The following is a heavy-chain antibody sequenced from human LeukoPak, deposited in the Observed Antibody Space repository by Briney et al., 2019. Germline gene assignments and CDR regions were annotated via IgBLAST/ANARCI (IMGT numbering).Heavy chain of an antibody. CDR1: GGSISTYY. CDR2: IYHSGST. CDR3: ARGGGYASPIGY. D-gene: IGHD5-12*01. V-gene: IGHV4-59*01. Sequence: KPSETLSLTCTLSGGSISTYYWSWIRQPPGKGLEWIGYIYHSGSTNYNPSLKSRVTISVDTSKNQFSQKLSSVTAADTAVYYCARGGGYASPIGYWGQGALVTVSS. J-gene: IGHJ4*02.